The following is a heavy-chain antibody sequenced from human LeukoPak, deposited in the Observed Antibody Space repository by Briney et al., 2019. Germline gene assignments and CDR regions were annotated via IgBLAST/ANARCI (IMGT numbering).Heavy chain of an antibody. Sequence: GASVKVSCKASGYTFTTYDINWVRQATGQGLEWMGWMNPNSGYTGYAQKFQGRVTITRDTSISTAYMELSSLRSEDAAVYYCARVAGSIDYWGQGTRVTVSS. V-gene: IGHV1-8*03. J-gene: IGHJ4*02. CDR1: GYTFTTYD. D-gene: IGHD6-19*01. CDR3: ARVAGSIDY. CDR2: MNPNSGYT.